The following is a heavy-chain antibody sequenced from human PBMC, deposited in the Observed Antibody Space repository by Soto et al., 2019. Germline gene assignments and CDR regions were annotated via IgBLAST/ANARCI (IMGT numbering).Heavy chain of an antibody. J-gene: IGHJ4*02. CDR3: AKRRGAGGHFDY. CDR2: VSSGGGT. CDR1: GFTFSTYA. V-gene: IGHV3-23*01. D-gene: IGHD2-15*01. Sequence: EVELLESGGGLVQPEGSLRLSCAASGFTFSTYAMGWVRQAPGKGLEWVSVVSSGGGTHYADSVKGRFTVSRDNSKNTRSLQMNSLRAHDTAVYYCAKRRGAGGHFDYWGQGALVTVSS.